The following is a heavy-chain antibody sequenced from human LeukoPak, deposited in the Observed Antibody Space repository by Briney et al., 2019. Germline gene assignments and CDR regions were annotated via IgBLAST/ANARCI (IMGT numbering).Heavy chain of an antibody. Sequence: ETLSLTCAVYGGSFSGYYWSWIRQAPGKGLEWVANIKQDGSEKYYVDSVKGRFTISRDNAKNSLYLQMNSLRAEDTAVYYCARGGGYDSQFDYWGQGTLVTVSS. CDR1: GGSFSGYY. V-gene: IGHV3-7*01. J-gene: IGHJ4*02. CDR2: IKQDGSEK. CDR3: ARGGGYDSQFDY. D-gene: IGHD5-12*01.